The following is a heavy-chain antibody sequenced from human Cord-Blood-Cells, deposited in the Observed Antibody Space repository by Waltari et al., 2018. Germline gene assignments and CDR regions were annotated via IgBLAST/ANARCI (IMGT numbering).Heavy chain of an antibody. J-gene: IGHJ4*02. D-gene: IGHD3-10*01. Sequence: QVQLVPSGAEVKKPGASVKVSCKASGYTFTGYYMHWVRQAPGQGLEWMGWINPNSGGTNYAQKFQGRVTMTRDTSISTAYMELSRLRSDDTAVYYCAREVTITMVRGVNPFDYWGQGTLVTVSS. CDR3: AREVTITMVRGVNPFDY. CDR1: GYTFTGYY. CDR2: INPNSGGT. V-gene: IGHV1-2*02.